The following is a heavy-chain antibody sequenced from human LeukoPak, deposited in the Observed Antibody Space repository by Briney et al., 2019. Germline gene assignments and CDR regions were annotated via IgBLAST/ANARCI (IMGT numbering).Heavy chain of an antibody. CDR2: ISWNSGSI. CDR1: GFTFDDYA. CDR3: AKGGEWELYHLLDY. D-gene: IGHD1-26*01. J-gene: IGHJ4*02. V-gene: IGHV3-9*01. Sequence: GGSLRLSCAASGFTFDDYAMHWVRQAPGKGLEWVSGISWNSGSIGYADSVKGRFTISRDNAKNSLYLQMNSLRAEDTALYYCAKGGEWELYHLLDYWGQGTLVTVSS.